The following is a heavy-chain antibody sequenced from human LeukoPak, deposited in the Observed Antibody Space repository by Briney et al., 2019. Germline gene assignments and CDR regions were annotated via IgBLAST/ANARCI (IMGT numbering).Heavy chain of an antibody. CDR2: VYNTGST. CDR1: GGSISTYY. CDR3: ARAVGDSGYGRYFDY. V-gene: IGHV4-59*01. D-gene: IGHD5-12*01. Sequence: SETLSLTCTVSGGSISTYYWSWIRQPPGKGLEWIGNVYNTGSTNYNPSLESRVTISVDTSKNHFSLRLSSVTAADTAVYYCARAVGDSGYGRYFDYWSQGTLVTVSS. J-gene: IGHJ4*02.